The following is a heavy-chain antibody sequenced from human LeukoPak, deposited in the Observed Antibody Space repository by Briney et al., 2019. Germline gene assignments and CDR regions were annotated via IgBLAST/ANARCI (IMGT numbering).Heavy chain of an antibody. CDR1: GFTFSHYA. D-gene: IGHD2-2*01. J-gene: IGHJ6*02. CDR2: ISYDGSNK. Sequence: GGSLRLSCTASGFTFSHYAMSWVRQAPGKGLEWVAVISYDGSNKYYADSVKGRFTISRDNSKNTLYLQMNSLRAEDTAVYYCARDSPAAMYGSDYYYGMDVWGQGTTVTVSS. V-gene: IGHV3-30-3*01. CDR3: ARDSPAAMYGSDYYYGMDV.